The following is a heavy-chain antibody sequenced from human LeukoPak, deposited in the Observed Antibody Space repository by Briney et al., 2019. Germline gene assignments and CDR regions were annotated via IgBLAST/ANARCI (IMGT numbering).Heavy chain of an antibody. D-gene: IGHD3-22*01. CDR2: IYSGGST. V-gene: IGHV3-66*01. CDR3: ASIMRDYYDSSRTLSDY. CDR1: GFTVSSNY. Sequence: GGSLRLSCAASGFTVSSNYMSWVRQAPGKGLEWVSIIYSGGSTYYADSVKGRFTISRDNSKNTLYLQMNSLRAEDTAVYYCASIMRDYYDSSRTLSDYWGQGTLVTVSS. J-gene: IGHJ4*02.